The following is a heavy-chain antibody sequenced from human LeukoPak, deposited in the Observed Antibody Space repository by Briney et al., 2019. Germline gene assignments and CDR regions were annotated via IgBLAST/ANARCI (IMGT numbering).Heavy chain of an antibody. J-gene: IGHJ4*02. D-gene: IGHD1-7*01. CDR2: ISSSGNTV. CDR3: ARNWNWDYYFDY. Sequence: GGSLRLSCAASGFSFTSYDMNWVRQAPGKGLEWVSYISSSGNTVYYADSVKGRFTISRDNAKNSLYLQMNSLRAEDTAVYYCARNWNWDYYFDYWGQGTLVTVSS. CDR1: GFSFTSYD. V-gene: IGHV3-48*03.